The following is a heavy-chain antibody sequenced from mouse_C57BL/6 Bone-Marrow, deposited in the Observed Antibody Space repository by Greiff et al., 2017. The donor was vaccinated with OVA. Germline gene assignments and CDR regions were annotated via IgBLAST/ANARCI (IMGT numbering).Heavy chain of an antibody. J-gene: IGHJ3*01. Sequence: EVQLQQSGAELVRPGASVKLSCTASGFNIKDDYMHWVKQRPEQGLEWIGWIDPENGDTEYASKFQGKATITADTSSNTAYLQLSSLTSEDTAVYYCTPYDGYSAWFAYWGQGTLVAVSA. V-gene: IGHV14-4*01. CDR1: GFNIKDDY. CDR2: IDPENGDT. CDR3: TPYDGYSAWFAY. D-gene: IGHD2-3*01.